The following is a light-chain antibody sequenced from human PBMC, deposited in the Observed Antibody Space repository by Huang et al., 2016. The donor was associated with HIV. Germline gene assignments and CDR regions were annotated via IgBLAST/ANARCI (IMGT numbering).Light chain of an antibody. Sequence: EIVMTQSPATLSVSPGERATLSCRASQSVSSNLAWYQQKPGQAPGRLLYGASTRATGSPARFSGSGSVTEFTLTISSLQSEDFAVYYCQQYKNWPPITFGQGTRLEIK. CDR1: QSVSSN. V-gene: IGKV3-15*01. J-gene: IGKJ5*01. CDR3: QQYKNWPPIT. CDR2: GAS.